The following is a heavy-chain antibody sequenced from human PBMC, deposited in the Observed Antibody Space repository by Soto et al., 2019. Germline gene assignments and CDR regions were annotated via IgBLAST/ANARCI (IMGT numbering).Heavy chain of an antibody. Sequence: QLQLQESGPGLVKPSETLSLTCTVSGGSISSSSYYWGWIRQPPGKGLEWIGSIYYSGSTYYNPSLKSRVTISVDTSKNQFPLKLRSVTAADTAVYYCARHEIEGGYCSSTSCSPYYFDYWGQGTLVTVSS. CDR3: ARHEIEGGYCSSTSCSPYYFDY. J-gene: IGHJ4*02. CDR1: GGSISSSSYY. CDR2: IYYSGST. D-gene: IGHD2-2*01. V-gene: IGHV4-39*01.